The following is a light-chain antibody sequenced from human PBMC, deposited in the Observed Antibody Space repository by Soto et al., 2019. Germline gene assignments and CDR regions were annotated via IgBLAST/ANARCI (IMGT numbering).Light chain of an antibody. CDR1: SGSIASNY. Sequence: NFMLTQPHSVSESPGKTVTISCTRSSGSIASNYVQWYQQRPGSAPTSVIYDDNQRPSGVPDRFSGSIDSSSNSASLTISGLKTEDEADYYCHSYDSDNVIFGGGTKLTDL. V-gene: IGLV6-57*04. CDR3: HSYDSDNVI. J-gene: IGLJ2*01. CDR2: DDN.